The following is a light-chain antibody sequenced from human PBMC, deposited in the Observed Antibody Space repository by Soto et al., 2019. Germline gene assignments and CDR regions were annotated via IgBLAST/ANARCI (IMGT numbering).Light chain of an antibody. Sequence: QSALTQPASVSGSPGQSLTISCIGTSSDIGSYNLVSWYQQHPGTAPKLLISEDSKWPSGVPNRFSGSKSGNTASLTIAGLQAEDEAVYYCCAYAGGSTYVLFGGGTKVTVL. V-gene: IGLV2-23*01. CDR2: EDS. CDR1: SSDIGSYNL. J-gene: IGLJ2*01. CDR3: CAYAGGSTYVL.